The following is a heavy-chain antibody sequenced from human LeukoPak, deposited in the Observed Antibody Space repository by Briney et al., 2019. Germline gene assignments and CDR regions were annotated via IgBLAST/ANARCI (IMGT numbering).Heavy chain of an antibody. Sequence: GGSLRLSCAASGFTFSSYGMHWVRQAPGKGLEWVAFIRYDGSNKYYADSVKGRFTISRDNSKNTLYLQMNSLRAEDTAVYYCAKGLQRRLGELSVDYWGQGTLVTVSS. CDR1: GFTFSSYG. J-gene: IGHJ4*02. D-gene: IGHD3-16*02. V-gene: IGHV3-30*02. CDR2: IRYDGSNK. CDR3: AKGLQRRLGELSVDY.